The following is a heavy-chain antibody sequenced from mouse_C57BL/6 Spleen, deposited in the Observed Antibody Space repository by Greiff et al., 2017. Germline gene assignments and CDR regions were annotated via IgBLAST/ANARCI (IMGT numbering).Heavy chain of an antibody. Sequence: VQLQQPGPELVKPGASVKLSCKASGYTFTSYWLHWVKQRPGQGLEWIGNINPSNGGTNYNAKFKSKSTLTVDKSSSTAYMQLSSLTSENSAVYYCCTLDYFDYWGQGTTLTVSS. D-gene: IGHD5-1*01. CDR1: GYTFTSYW. J-gene: IGHJ2*01. CDR3: CTLDYFDY. CDR2: INPSNGGT. V-gene: IGHV1-53*01.